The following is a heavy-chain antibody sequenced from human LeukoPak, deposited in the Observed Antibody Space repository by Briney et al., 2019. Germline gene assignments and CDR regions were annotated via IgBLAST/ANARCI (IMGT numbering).Heavy chain of an antibody. J-gene: IGHJ5*02. CDR2: INHSGST. Sequence: PSETLSLTCAVYGGSFSGYYWSWIRQPPGKGLERIGEINHSGSTNYNPSLKSRVTISVDTSKNQFSLKLSSVTAADTAVYYCASLLGYCSSTSCSNWFDPWGQGTLVTVSS. CDR3: ASLLGYCSSTSCSNWFDP. V-gene: IGHV4-34*01. CDR1: GGSFSGYY. D-gene: IGHD2-2*01.